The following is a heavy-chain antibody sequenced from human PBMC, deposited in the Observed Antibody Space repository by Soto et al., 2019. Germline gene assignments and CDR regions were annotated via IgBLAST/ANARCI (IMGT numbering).Heavy chain of an antibody. CDR2: INPSGGST. V-gene: IGHV1-46*01. D-gene: IGHD2-21*02. CDR3: ARDLTAADY. J-gene: IGHJ4*02. CDR1: GYTFTSYY. Sequence: QVQLMQSGAEVKKPGASVTISCKASGYTFTSYYIHWVRQAPRQGLEWMAIINPSGGSTNYAQKFQGIGTATRDTSTSTVNMELSSLSSEDTAVYYCARDLTAADYWAQVTLVTVSS.